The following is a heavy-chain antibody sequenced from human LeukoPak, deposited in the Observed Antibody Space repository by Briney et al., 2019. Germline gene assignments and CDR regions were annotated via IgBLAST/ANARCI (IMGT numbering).Heavy chain of an antibody. J-gene: IGHJ4*02. CDR3: ARDTGYSSGWSVTKGFDY. D-gene: IGHD6-19*01. Sequence: SETLSLTCTVSGGSISSSSYYWGWIRQPPGKGLEWIGSIYYSGSTYYNPSLKSRVTISVDTSKNQFSLKLSSVTAADTAVYYCARDTGYSSGWSVTKGFDYWGQGTLVTVSS. CDR1: GGSISSSSYY. V-gene: IGHV4-39*07. CDR2: IYYSGST.